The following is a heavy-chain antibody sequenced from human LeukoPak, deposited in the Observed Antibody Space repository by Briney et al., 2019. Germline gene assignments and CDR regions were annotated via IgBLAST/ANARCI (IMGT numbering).Heavy chain of an antibody. CDR3: ARRIHCDS. V-gene: IGHV4-59*01. D-gene: IGHD5-18*01. Sequence: SETLSLTCTVSVGSPSRYYWSWIRQPPPKGLEWTGDILYTGSTNYNPSLKSRVTILVDRSKNQFSLKLTSVTAADTAVYFCARRIHCDSWGQGALVTVSS. J-gene: IGHJ4*02. CDR1: VGSPSRYY. CDR2: ILYTGST.